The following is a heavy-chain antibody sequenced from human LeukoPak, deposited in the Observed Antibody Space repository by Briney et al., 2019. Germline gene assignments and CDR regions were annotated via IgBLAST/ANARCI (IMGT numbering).Heavy chain of an antibody. J-gene: IGHJ6*02. CDR1: GFTFSDYS. D-gene: IGHD2-2*01. V-gene: IGHV3-21*04. CDR2: INSRSIDI. Sequence: GGSLRLSCAASGFTFSDYSINWVRQAPGKGLEWVSGINSRSIDIYYADSVKGRFTISRDNGKNSLDLQMNGLSAEDTAVYYCAKVGTPPCLPSSSTSCLRTYYYYYGMDVWGHGTTVTVSS. CDR3: AKVGTPPCLPSSSTSCLRTYYYYYGMDV.